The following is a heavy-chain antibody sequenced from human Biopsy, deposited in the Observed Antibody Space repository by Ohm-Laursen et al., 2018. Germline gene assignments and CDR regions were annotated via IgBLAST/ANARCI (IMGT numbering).Heavy chain of an antibody. D-gene: IGHD6-19*01. V-gene: IGHV4-61*01. CDR2: IYSGGNT. CDR1: GDSLTSGPEN. CDR3: ARGRRTSGWPYFDN. Sequence: GTLSLTCTVSGDSLTSGPENWSWIRQSPGQGLEYIGFIYSGGNTNYNPSLKNRVTMSVDTSKNQFYLKLYSVTAADTTVYYCARGRRTSGWPYFDNWGQGALVIVSP. J-gene: IGHJ4*02.